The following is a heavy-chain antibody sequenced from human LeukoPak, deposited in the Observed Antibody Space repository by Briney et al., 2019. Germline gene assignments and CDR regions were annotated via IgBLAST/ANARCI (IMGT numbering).Heavy chain of an antibody. Sequence: GGSLRLSCAASGFTFSSYSMNWVRQAPGKGLEWVSSISSSSYIYYADSVKGRFTISRDNAKNSLYLQMNSLRAEDTAVYYCARDVAMGYYYYYGMDVWGQGTTVTVSS. D-gene: IGHD5-18*01. V-gene: IGHV3-21*01. CDR3: ARDVAMGYYYYYGMDV. J-gene: IGHJ6*02. CDR1: GFTFSSYS. CDR2: ISSSSYI.